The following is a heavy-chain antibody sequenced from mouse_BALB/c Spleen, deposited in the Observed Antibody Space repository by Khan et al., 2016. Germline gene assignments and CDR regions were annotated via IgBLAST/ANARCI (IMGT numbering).Heavy chain of an antibody. CDR1: GFTFSSYG. J-gene: IGHJ3*01. CDR3: ARQSYGNYWFAY. Sequence: EVELVESGGDLVKPGGSLKLSCAASGFTFSSYGMSWVRQTPDKRLEWVATISSGGSYTYYPDRVKGRFTISRDNAKHTLYLQMSSLKSEDTAMYYCARQSYGNYWFAYWGQGTLVTVSA. V-gene: IGHV5-6*01. D-gene: IGHD2-1*01. CDR2: ISSGGSYT.